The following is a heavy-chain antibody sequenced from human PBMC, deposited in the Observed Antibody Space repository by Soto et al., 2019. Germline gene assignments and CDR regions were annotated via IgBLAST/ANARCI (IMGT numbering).Heavy chain of an antibody. CDR1: GGTFSSYA. V-gene: IGHV1-69*13. J-gene: IGHJ6*02. Sequence: ASVKVSCKASGGTFSSYAISWVRQAPGQGLEWMGGIIPIFGTANYAQKFQGRVTITADESTSTAYMELSSLRSEDTAVYYCATGRVITNPPYYYYGMDVWGQGTTVTV. CDR3: ATGRVITNPPYYYYGMDV. D-gene: IGHD3-22*01. CDR2: IIPIFGTA.